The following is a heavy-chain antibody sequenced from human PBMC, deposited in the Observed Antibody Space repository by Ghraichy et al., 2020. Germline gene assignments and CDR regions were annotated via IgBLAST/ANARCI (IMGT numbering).Heavy chain of an antibody. V-gene: IGHV3-53*01. CDR1: GFTVRSKY. D-gene: IGHD3-10*01. Sequence: GGSLRLSCAASGFTVRSKYMSGVRQAPEKGLEWVSVIYSGDDTHYADSVKGRFTISRDNSKNTLYLQMNFLRAEDTAVYYCARDPDYYGSDPGSWGQGTLVTVSS. CDR3: ARDPDYYGSDPGS. J-gene: IGHJ5*02. CDR2: IYSGDDT.